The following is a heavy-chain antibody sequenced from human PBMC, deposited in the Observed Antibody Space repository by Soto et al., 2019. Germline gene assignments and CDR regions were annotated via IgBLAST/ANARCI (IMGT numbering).Heavy chain of an antibody. J-gene: IGHJ4*02. CDR3: ARAGQYYDSSGYAS. V-gene: IGHV1-18*01. D-gene: IGHD3-22*01. Sequence: QVKLVQSGTEVKKPGASMKVSCKASGYSFGTSGISWVRQAPGQGLQWMGWISAYNGNTNYEQKLQDRVTMTTDTSTNTAYLELRSLRSDDTAMYYWARAGQYYDSSGYASWGQGTLVTVSS. CDR1: GYSFGTSG. CDR2: ISAYNGNT.